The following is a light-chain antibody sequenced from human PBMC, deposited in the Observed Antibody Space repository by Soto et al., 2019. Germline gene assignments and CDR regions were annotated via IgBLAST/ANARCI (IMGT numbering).Light chain of an antibody. CDR3: QQYNSYPLT. CDR2: DAS. Sequence: DIQMTQSPSTLSASVGDRVTITCRASQSFSTWVAWYQQKPGNAPKLLIYDASSVESGVPSRFSGSRSGTEFTLTISILQPDDFASYYCQQYNSYPLTFGQGTKVDI. V-gene: IGKV1-5*01. J-gene: IGKJ1*01. CDR1: QSFSTW.